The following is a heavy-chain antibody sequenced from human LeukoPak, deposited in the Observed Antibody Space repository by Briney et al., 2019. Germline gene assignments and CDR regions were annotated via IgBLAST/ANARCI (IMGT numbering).Heavy chain of an antibody. Sequence: GGSLRLSCAASGFTFGSYAMYWVRQSPGKGLEWVAVISYDGSNKYYADSVKGRFTISRDNSKNTLYLQMNSLRAEDTAVYYCARDARTVGITMIVVGFDYWGQGTLVTVSS. D-gene: IGHD3-22*01. J-gene: IGHJ4*02. V-gene: IGHV3-30*04. CDR1: GFTFGSYA. CDR3: ARDARTVGITMIVVGFDY. CDR2: ISYDGSNK.